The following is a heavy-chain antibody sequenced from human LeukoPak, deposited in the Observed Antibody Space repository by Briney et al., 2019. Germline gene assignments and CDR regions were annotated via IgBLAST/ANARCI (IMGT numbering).Heavy chain of an antibody. CDR2: LNPCGGDT. CDR3: ARGGVRGDYGWFDP. D-gene: IGHD4-17*01. CDR1: GFTFTSYY. J-gene: IGHJ5*02. Sequence: GASVKVSCKASGFTFTSYYIHWVRQARGQGLEWMGILNPCGGDTSYAQKFQGRVTMTRDMSTSIVYMELSSLRSEDTAVYYCARGGVRGDYGWFDPWGQGTLVTVSS. V-gene: IGHV1-46*01.